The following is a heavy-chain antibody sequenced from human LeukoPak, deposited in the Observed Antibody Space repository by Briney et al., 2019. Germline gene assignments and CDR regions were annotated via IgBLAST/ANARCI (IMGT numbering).Heavy chain of an antibody. Sequence: SETLSLTCAVYGGSFSGYSWNWIRQPPVKGLEWIGEINHSGGTNYNPSLKSRVTISVDTSKKQFSLKLSSVTAADTAVYYCARVPGGSGLRGRGRFDPWGQGTLVTVSS. J-gene: IGHJ5*02. CDR1: GGSFSGYS. V-gene: IGHV4-34*01. CDR3: ARVPGGSGLRGRGRFDP. CDR2: INHSGGT. D-gene: IGHD2-8*02.